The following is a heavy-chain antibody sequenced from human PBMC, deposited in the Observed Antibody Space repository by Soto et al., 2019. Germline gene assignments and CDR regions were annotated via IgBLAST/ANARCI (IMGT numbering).Heavy chain of an antibody. V-gene: IGHV1-8*01. CDR1: GYTFTSYD. CDR3: ARGDIVVIPAVSEYYYYYYMDV. CDR2: MNPNSGNT. D-gene: IGHD2-2*01. J-gene: IGHJ6*03. Sequence: QVQLVQSGAEVKKPGASVKVSCKASGYTFTSYDINWVRQATGQGLEWMGWMNPNSGNTGYAQKFQGRVTMTRNTSISTAYMELSGLRSEDSAVYYCARGDIVVIPAVSEYYYYYYMDVWGKGTTVTVSS.